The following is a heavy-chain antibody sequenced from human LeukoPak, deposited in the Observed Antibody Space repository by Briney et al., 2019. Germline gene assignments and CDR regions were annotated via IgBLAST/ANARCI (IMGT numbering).Heavy chain of an antibody. CDR3: ARVWPSGSSWSFDY. V-gene: IGHV4-59*01. Sequence: SETLSLTCTVSGGSISSYYWSWIRQPPGKGLEWIGYIYYSGSTNYNPSLKSRVTISVDTSKNQFSLKLSSVTAADTAVYYCARVWPSGSSWSFDYWGQGTLVTVSS. J-gene: IGHJ4*02. CDR2: IYYSGST. CDR1: GGSISSYY. D-gene: IGHD6-13*01.